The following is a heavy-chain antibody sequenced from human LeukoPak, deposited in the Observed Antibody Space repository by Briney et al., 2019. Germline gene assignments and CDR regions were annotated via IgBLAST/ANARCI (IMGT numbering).Heavy chain of an antibody. J-gene: IGHJ4*02. Sequence: ASVKVSFTASGYTFTSYYMHWVRQAPGQGLEWMGIINPSGGSTSYAQKFQGRVTMTRDTSTSTVYMELSSLRSEDTAVYYCARDPGDYVGYWGQGTLVTVSS. D-gene: IGHD4-17*01. CDR2: INPSGGST. CDR1: GYTFTSYY. CDR3: ARDPGDYVGY. V-gene: IGHV1-46*01.